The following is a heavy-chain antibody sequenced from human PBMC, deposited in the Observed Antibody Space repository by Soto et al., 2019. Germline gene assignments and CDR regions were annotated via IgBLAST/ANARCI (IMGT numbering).Heavy chain of an antibody. CDR1: GFTFSSYA. D-gene: IGHD3-3*01. CDR3: AKGAPDYDFWSGPVAYYYGMDV. CDR2: ISGSGGST. Sequence: HPVGSLRLSCAASGFTFSSYAMSWVRQAPGKGLEWVSAISGSGGSTYYADSVKGRFTISRDNSKNTLYLQMNSLRAEDTAVYYYAKGAPDYDFWSGPVAYYYGMDVWGQGTTVTVSS. V-gene: IGHV3-23*01. J-gene: IGHJ6*02.